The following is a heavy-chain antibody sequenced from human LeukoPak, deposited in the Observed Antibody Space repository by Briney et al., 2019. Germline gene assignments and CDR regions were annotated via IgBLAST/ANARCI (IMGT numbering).Heavy chain of an antibody. CDR1: GGSIGSYY. CDR3: TRLYYDTSAYWPSYFDY. J-gene: IGHJ4*02. Sequence: SETPSLTCTVSGGSIGSYYWGWIRQPPGKGLEWIAYIYYSGITNYNPSLKSRVTISVDTSKNQFSLRLSSVTPADTAFYYCTRLYYDTSAYWPSYFDYWGQGTLVTVSS. V-gene: IGHV4-59*01. D-gene: IGHD3-22*01. CDR2: IYYSGIT.